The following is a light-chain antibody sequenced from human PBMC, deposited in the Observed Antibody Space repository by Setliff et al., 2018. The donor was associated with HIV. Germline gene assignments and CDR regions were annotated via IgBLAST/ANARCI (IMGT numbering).Light chain of an antibody. CDR3: SSYTTRTSVV. CDR1: SSDVGSYNS. J-gene: IGLJ3*02. Sequence: QSVLAQSASVSGSPGQSITLSCTGTSSDVGSYNSVSWYQQHPGKAPKLLIYDVSKRPSGVSNRFSGSKSGNTASLTISGLQAEDEADYYCSSYTTRTSVVFGGGTKVTVL. V-gene: IGLV2-14*03. CDR2: DVS.